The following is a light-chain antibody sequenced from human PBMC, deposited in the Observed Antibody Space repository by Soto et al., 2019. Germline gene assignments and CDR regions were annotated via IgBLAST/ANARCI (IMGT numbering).Light chain of an antibody. CDR1: QSVSSN. CDR2: GAS. J-gene: IGKJ1*01. V-gene: IGKV3-15*01. CDR3: QQYGSSPGT. Sequence: EIVMTQSPATLSVSPGERATLSCRASQSVSSNLAWYQQKPGQAPRLLIYGASARATAIPARFSGSGSGTEFTLTISSLQSEDFAMYYCQQYGSSPGTFGQGTKVEIK.